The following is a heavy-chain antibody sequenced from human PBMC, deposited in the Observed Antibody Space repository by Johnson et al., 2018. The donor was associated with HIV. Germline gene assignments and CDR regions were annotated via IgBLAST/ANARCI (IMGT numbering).Heavy chain of an antibody. CDR2: IRYDGSNK. V-gene: IGHV3-30*02. CDR3: AREGGGSLDDAFDI. Sequence: QEQLVESGGGVVQPGGSLRLSCAASGFTFSSYGMHWVRQAPGKGLEWVAFIRYDGSNKYYADSVKGRFIISRDNAKNSLYLQMNSLRAEDTALYYCAREGGGSLDDAFDIWGQGTMVTVSS. D-gene: IGHD1-26*01. CDR1: GFTFSSYG. J-gene: IGHJ3*02.